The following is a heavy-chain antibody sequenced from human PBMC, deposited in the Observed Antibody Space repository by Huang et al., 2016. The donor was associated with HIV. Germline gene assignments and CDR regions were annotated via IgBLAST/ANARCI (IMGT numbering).Heavy chain of an antibody. J-gene: IGHJ1*01. D-gene: IGHD3-3*01. CDR2: IYYSGTT. Sequence: LQESGPGLVGPSETLSLTCAMSGDSINSNTFYGGWIRRPPGKALEWIGSIYYSGTTYYNPALKRRARIAVDASKNRIFLHLRSVTAADTGVYYCARTGVAVSDDPEYFQHWGQGALVTIS. CDR1: GDSINSNTFY. CDR3: ARTGVAVSDDPEYFQH. V-gene: IGHV4-39*02.